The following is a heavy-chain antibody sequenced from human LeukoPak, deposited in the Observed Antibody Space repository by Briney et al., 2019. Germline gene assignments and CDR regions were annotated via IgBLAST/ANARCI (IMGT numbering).Heavy chain of an antibody. V-gene: IGHV4-34*01. J-gene: IGHJ4*02. CDR3: ARGGPIWFGETQDY. CDR1: GGSFSGYY. CDR2: INHSGST. Sequence: PSETLSLTCAVSGGSFSGYYWSWIRQPPGKGLEWIGEINHSGSTNYNPSLKSRVTISVDTSKNQFSLKLSSVTAADTAVYYCARGGPIWFGETQDYWGQGTLVTVSS. D-gene: IGHD3-10*01.